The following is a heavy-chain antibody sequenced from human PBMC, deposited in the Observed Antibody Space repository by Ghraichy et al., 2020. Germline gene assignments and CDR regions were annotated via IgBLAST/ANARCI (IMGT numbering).Heavy chain of an antibody. CDR1: GGSFSGYY. J-gene: IGHJ4*02. V-gene: IGHV4-34*01. CDR2: INHSGST. D-gene: IGHD4/OR15-4a*01. Sequence: SETLSLTCAVYGGSFSGYYWSWIRQPPGKELKWIGEINHSGSTNYNPSLKSRVTISVDTSKNQFSLKLSSVTAADTAVYYCARRRRANGNRYFDYWGQGTLVTVSS. CDR3: ARRRRANGNRYFDY.